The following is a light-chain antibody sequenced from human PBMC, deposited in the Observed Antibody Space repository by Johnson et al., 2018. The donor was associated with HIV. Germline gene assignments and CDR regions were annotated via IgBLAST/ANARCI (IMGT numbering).Light chain of an antibody. V-gene: IGLV1-51*02. CDR2: EKN. Sequence: QSVLTQPPSVSAAPGQKVTISCSGSSSNIGNNYVSWYQQLPGTAPKLLIYEKNKRPSGIPDRFSASKSGTSATLATTGLQTGDEADYYCGTWDNSLSNGGVFGTGTKVTVL. J-gene: IGLJ1*01. CDR1: SSNIGNNY. CDR3: GTWDNSLSNGGV.